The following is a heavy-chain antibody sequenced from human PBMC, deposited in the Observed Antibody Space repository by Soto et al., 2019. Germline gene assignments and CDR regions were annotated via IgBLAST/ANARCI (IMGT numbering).Heavy chain of an antibody. CDR3: ARDSVSTTVTYSYYYYYGMDV. J-gene: IGHJ6*02. V-gene: IGHV1-18*04. Sequence: ASVKVSCKASGYTFTSYGISWVRQAPGQGLEWMGWISAYNGNTNYAQKLQGRVTMTTDTSTSTAYMELRSLRSDDTAVYYCARDSVSTTVTYSYYYYYGMDVWGQGTTVTVSS. CDR2: ISAYNGNT. D-gene: IGHD4-17*01. CDR1: GYTFTSYG.